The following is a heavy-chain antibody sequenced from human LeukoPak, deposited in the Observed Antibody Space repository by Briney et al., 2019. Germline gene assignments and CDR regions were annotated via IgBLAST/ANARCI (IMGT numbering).Heavy chain of an antibody. CDR1: GFIFSTYA. Sequence: PGGSLRLSCAASGFIFSTYAMSWVRQAPGKGLEWVSGISGSGSSTYYTDSVKGRFTISRDNSKNTVYLQMNSLRAEDTAVYYCAKSTGDLYSSSSSPFYDYWGQGTLVTVSS. J-gene: IGHJ4*02. CDR3: AKSTGDLYSSSSSPFYDY. CDR2: ISGSGSST. D-gene: IGHD6-6*01. V-gene: IGHV3-23*01.